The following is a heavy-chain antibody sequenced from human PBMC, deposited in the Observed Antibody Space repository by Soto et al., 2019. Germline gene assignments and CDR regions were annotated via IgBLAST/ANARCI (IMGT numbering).Heavy chain of an antibody. Sequence: SETLSLPCTVSGGSISSYYWSWIRQPPGKGLEQIGNINYRGSTNYNPSLKSRVTISVDTSKNQFSLKLSSVTAADTAVYYCARQNYDILTGYYNWFDPWGQGTLVTVT. CDR2: INYRGST. J-gene: IGHJ5*02. CDR3: ARQNYDILTGYYNWFDP. D-gene: IGHD3-9*01. CDR1: GGSISSYY. V-gene: IGHV4-59*01.